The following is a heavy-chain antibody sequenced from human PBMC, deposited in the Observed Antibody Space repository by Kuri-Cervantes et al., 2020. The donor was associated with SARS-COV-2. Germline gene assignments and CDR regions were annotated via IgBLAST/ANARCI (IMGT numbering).Heavy chain of an antibody. D-gene: IGHD1-1*01. CDR2: ISSSSSYI. J-gene: IGHJ4*02. V-gene: IGHV3-21*04. Sequence: LSLTCAASGFTFSSYSMNWVRQAPGKGLEWVSSISSSSSYIYYADSVKGRFTISRDNSKNTVYLQLNSLRVEDTAVYYCGKMYNLQVDYWGQGTRVTASS. CDR1: GFTFSSYS. CDR3: GKMYNLQVDY.